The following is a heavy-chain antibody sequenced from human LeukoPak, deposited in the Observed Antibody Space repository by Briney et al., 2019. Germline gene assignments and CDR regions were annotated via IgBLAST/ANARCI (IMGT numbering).Heavy chain of an antibody. J-gene: IGHJ2*01. D-gene: IGHD1/OR15-1a*01. V-gene: IGHV3-23*01. CDR3: ARDWRGTDINGYWYFDL. CDR2: MSGSGYST. Sequence: PGGSLRLSCAASGFTFSYYAMSWVRQAPGKGLEWVPTMSGSGYSTYYADSVKGRFTISRDDSKNTLYLQMNSLRAEDMAIYYCARDWRGTDINGYWYFDLWGRGTLVTVS. CDR1: GFTFSYYA.